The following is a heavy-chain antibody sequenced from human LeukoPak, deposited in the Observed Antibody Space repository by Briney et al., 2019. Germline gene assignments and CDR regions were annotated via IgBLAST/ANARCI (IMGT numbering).Heavy chain of an antibody. CDR1: GYTFTSYY. D-gene: IGHD2-8*01. Sequence: ASVTVSCTASGYTFTSYYMHWVRQAPGQGLEWMGIINPSGGSINYAQKFQGRVTVTRDTSTSTVYMELSSLRSEDTAVYYCTRQWRSYWYFDLWGRGTLVTVSS. CDR2: INPSGGSI. J-gene: IGHJ2*01. V-gene: IGHV1-46*01. CDR3: TRQWRSYWYFDL.